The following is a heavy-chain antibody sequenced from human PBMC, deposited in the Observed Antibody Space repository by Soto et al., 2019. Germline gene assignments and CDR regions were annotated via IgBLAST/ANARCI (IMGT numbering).Heavy chain of an antibody. CDR3: AMNADV. CDR2: IYNSGS. Sequence: QVQLQESGPGLVKPSETLSLTCTVSGASISGHFWSWIRQPPGKGLEWIAYIYNSGSSYNPSLKSRVTIAVDTSKNQLSLKRSSVIAADSAVYYCAMNADVWGQGTTVTVSS. V-gene: IGHV4-59*08. J-gene: IGHJ6*02. CDR1: GASISGHF. D-gene: IGHD1-1*01.